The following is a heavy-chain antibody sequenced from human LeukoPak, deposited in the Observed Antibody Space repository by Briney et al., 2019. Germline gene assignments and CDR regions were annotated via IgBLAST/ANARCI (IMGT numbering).Heavy chain of an antibody. Sequence: PGGSLRLSCAASGFTFSSYGMHWVRQAPGKGLEWVAFIRYDGSNKYYADSVKGRFTIPRDNSKNTLYLQMNSLRAEDTAVYYCAKDRPVSWYYFDYWGQGTLVTVSS. D-gene: IGHD6-13*01. V-gene: IGHV3-30*02. CDR3: AKDRPVSWYYFDY. CDR2: IRYDGSNK. J-gene: IGHJ4*02. CDR1: GFTFSSYG.